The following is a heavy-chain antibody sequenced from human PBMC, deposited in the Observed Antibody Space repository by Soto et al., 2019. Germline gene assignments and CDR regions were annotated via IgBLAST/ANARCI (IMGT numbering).Heavy chain of an antibody. V-gene: IGHV3-30*19. D-gene: IGHD3-16*01. J-gene: IGHJ1*01. Sequence: ESGGGVVQPGTSLRVSCVGSGFTFRSYVMHWVRQAPGKGLEWVALTSYDGSDKYYDDSVRGRFTISRDNSRNTVDLQMDSLRLEDTALYYCAQWGTTGGLDVWGQGTLVSVSS. CDR3: AQWGTTGGLDV. CDR2: TSYDGSDK. CDR1: GFTFRSYV.